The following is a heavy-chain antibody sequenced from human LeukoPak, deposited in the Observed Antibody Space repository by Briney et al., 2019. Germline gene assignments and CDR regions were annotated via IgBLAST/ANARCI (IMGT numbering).Heavy chain of an antibody. Sequence: GGSLRLSCVASGFPFSSYGMHWVRQAPGKGLEWVANINQDGGEKYHVDSVRGRFTISRDNAKNSLYLQMNSLTAEDTAVYYCARGAFGGYTYQDFYYFDYWGQGSLVTVSS. V-gene: IGHV3-7*01. D-gene: IGHD5-18*01. CDR2: INQDGGEK. CDR1: GFPFSSYG. CDR3: ARGAFGGYTYQDFYYFDY. J-gene: IGHJ4*02.